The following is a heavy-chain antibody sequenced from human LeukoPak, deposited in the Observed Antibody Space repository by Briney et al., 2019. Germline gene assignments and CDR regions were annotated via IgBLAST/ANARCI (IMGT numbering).Heavy chain of an antibody. D-gene: IGHD1-26*01. V-gene: IGHV3-33*01. CDR3: ARGNYYPDAFDI. CDR1: GFTFSSYG. J-gene: IGHJ3*02. CDR2: IWYDGSNK. Sequence: GGSLRLSCAASGFTFSSYGMHWVRQAPGKGLKWVAVIWYDGSNKYYAGSVKGRFTISRDNSKNTLYLQMNSLRAEDTAVYYCARGNYYPDAFDIWGQGTMVTVSS.